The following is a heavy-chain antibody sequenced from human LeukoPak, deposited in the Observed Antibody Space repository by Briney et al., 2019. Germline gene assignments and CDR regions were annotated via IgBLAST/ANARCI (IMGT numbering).Heavy chain of an antibody. D-gene: IGHD2-2*01. J-gene: IGHJ5*02. CDR2: VSAYNGNT. Sequence: GASVKVSCKASGYTFTSYGISWVRQAPGQGLEWMGWVSAYNGNTNYAQKLQGRVTMTTDTSTSTAYMELRSLRSDDTAVYYCARVLNIVVVPAAHNWFDPWGQGTLVTVSS. CDR3: ARVLNIVVVPAAHNWFDP. V-gene: IGHV1-18*01. CDR1: GYTFTSYG.